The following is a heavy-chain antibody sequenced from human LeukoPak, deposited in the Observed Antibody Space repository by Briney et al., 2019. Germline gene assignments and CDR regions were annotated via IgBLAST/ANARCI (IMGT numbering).Heavy chain of an antibody. V-gene: IGHV1-2*02. J-gene: IGHJ4*02. D-gene: IGHD3-3*01. Sequence: AASVKVSCKASGYTFTGYYMHWVRQAPGQGLEWMGWINPNSGGTNYAQKFQGRVTMTRDTSISTAYMELSRLRSDDTAVYYCAREDLLRFLVDYWGQGTLATVSS. CDR1: GYTFTGYY. CDR3: AREDLLRFLVDY. CDR2: INPNSGGT.